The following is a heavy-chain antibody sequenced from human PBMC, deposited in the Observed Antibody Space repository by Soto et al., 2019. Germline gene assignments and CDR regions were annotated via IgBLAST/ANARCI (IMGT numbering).Heavy chain of an antibody. J-gene: IGHJ5*02. Sequence: EVQLVQSGAEVKKSGESLKIACKGSGYTFASNWIVWVRQMPGKGLEWMGIIYPADSDTRYSPSFQGLVTISADTSTNTAYLQWSSLQASDTAMYYCARHYCGAGTCYSEGWFDPWGQGTLVTVSS. CDR3: ARHYCGAGTCYSEGWFDP. CDR2: IYPADSDT. V-gene: IGHV5-51*01. CDR1: GYTFASNW. D-gene: IGHD2-15*01.